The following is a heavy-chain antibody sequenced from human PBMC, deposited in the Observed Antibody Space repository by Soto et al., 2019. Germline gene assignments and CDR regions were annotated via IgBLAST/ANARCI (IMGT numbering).Heavy chain of an antibody. V-gene: IGHV1-46*01. CDR2: INPSDGNT. CDR1: GYTFTSYF. Sequence: GASVKVSCKASGYTFTSYFIHWLRQAPGQGPEWMAIINPSDGNTNYAQKFQDRVTMTRDTSTSTAYMELRSLRSDDTAVYYCARAAFDIWGQGTMVTVSS. J-gene: IGHJ3*02. CDR3: ARAAFDI.